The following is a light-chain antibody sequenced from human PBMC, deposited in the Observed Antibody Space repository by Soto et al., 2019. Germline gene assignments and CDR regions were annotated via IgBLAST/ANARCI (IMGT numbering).Light chain of an antibody. Sequence: SYELTQPPSVSVAPGQTARITCGGNKIGSKSVHWYQQKPGQAPVLVVYDDSDRPSGIPERFSGSNSGNTATLTISRVEAGDEADYFCQVWDSGSDHPAVVFGGGTKLTVL. CDR1: KIGSKS. J-gene: IGLJ2*01. CDR2: DDS. V-gene: IGLV3-21*02. CDR3: QVWDSGSDHPAVV.